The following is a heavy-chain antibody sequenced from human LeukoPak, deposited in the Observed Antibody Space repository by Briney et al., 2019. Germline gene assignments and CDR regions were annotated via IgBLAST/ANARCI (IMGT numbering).Heavy chain of an antibody. CDR3: ARDSGYYDFWSGYDPYYFDY. Sequence: SETLSLTCTVSGGSISSYYWSWIRQPPGKGLEWIGYIYYSGSTNYNPSLKSRVTISVDTSKNQFSLKLSSVTAADTAVYYCARDSGYYDFWSGYDPYYFDYWGQGTLVTVSS. CDR2: IYYSGST. V-gene: IGHV4-59*01. J-gene: IGHJ4*02. CDR1: GGSISSYY. D-gene: IGHD3-3*01.